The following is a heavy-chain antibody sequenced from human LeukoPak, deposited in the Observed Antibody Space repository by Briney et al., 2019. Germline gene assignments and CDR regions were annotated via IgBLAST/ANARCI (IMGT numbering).Heavy chain of an antibody. D-gene: IGHD6-19*01. J-gene: IGHJ3*02. CDR3: ASLQPPITVAGADAFDI. Sequence: SETLSLTCTVSGGSISISTCYWGWIRQPPGKGLEWIGNILYSGNTYYNPSLKSRVTISVDTSKIHFSLRLSSLTAADTAVYYCASLQPPITVAGADAFDIWGQGTMVTVSS. V-gene: IGHV4-39*02. CDR1: GGSISISTCY. CDR2: ILYSGNT.